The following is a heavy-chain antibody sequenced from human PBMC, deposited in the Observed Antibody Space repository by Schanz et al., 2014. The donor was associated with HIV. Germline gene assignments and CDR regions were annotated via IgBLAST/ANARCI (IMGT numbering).Heavy chain of an antibody. CDR2: ISSGNRYI. CDR1: GFTFSTYS. D-gene: IGHD5-12*01. V-gene: IGHV3-21*01. CDR3: ARGDGGYWYYFDY. J-gene: IGHJ4*02. Sequence: EVQLVESGGGLVKPGGSLRLSCAGSGFTFSTYSMNWVRRAPGKGLEWVSAISSGNRYIYYADSVKGRFTISRDNAKNSLYLQMNRLRAEDTAVYYCARGDGGYWYYFDYWGQGTLVTVSS.